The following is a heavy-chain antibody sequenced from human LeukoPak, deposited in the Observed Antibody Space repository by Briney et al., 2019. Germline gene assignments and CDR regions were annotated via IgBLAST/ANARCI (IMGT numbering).Heavy chain of an antibody. CDR2: IYSGGST. Sequence: GGSLRLSCAASGFTVSSNYMSWVRQAPGKGLEWVSVIYSGGSTYYADSVKGRFTISRDNSKNTLYLQMNSLRAEDMAVYYCARDGETTASPLNYYYYMDVWGKGTTVTVSS. J-gene: IGHJ6*03. V-gene: IGHV3-53*01. CDR3: ARDGETTASPLNYYYYMDV. CDR1: GFTVSSNY. D-gene: IGHD4-11*01.